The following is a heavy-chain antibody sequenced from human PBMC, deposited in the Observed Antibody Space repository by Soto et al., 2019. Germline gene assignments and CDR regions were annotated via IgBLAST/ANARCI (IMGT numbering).Heavy chain of an antibody. D-gene: IGHD5-12*01. V-gene: IGHV3-23*01. CDR2: ISGSGGST. CDR3: AKGGYSGYGSYFDY. J-gene: IGHJ4*02. Sequence: GGSLRLSCAASGFTFSSYAMSWVRQAPGKGLEWVSAISGSGGSTYYADSVKGRFTISRDNSKNTLYLQMNSLRAKDTAVYYCAKGGYSGYGSYFDYWGQGTLVTVSS. CDR1: GFTFSSYA.